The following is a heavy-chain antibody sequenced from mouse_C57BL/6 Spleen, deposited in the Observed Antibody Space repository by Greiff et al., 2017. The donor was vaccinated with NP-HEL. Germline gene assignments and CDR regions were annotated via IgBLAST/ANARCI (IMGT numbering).Heavy chain of an antibody. D-gene: IGHD2-3*01. V-gene: IGHV1-85*01. CDR3: AREGYDGYLYWYFDV. Sequence: QVQLQQSGPELVKPGASVKLSCKASGYTFTSYDINWVKQRPGQGLEWIGWIYPRDGSTKYNEKFKGKATLTVDTSSSTAYMELHSLTSEDSAVYFCAREGYDGYLYWYFDVWGTGTTVTVSS. J-gene: IGHJ1*03. CDR1: GYTFTSYD. CDR2: IYPRDGST.